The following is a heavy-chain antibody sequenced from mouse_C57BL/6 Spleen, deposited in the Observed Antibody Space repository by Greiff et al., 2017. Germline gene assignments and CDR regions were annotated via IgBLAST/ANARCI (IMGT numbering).Heavy chain of an antibody. V-gene: IGHV1-76*01. CDR3: ARERGDYYGSSPFDY. CDR2: IYPGSGNT. CDR1: GYTFTDYY. J-gene: IGHJ2*01. Sequence: QVQLKESGAELVRPGASVKLSCKASGYTFTDYYINWVKQRPGQGLEWIARIYPGSGNTYYNEKFKGKATLTAEKSSSTAYMQLSSLTSYDSAVYFCARERGDYYGSSPFDYWGQGTTLTVSS. D-gene: IGHD1-1*01.